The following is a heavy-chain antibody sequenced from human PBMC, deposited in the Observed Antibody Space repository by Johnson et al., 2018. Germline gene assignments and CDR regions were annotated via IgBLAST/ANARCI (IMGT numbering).Heavy chain of an antibody. CDR3: AKDMVRGVYYYYYYMDV. CDR2: ISWNSVKI. J-gene: IGHJ6*03. D-gene: IGHD3-10*01. V-gene: IGHV3-9*01. Sequence: RSLRLSCVASGFTFEDYAMHWVRQVPGKGLEWVSGISWNSVKIGYADSVKGRFTISRDNAKNSLYLQMNNLKAEDTALYYCAKDMVRGVYYYYYYMDVWGKGTTVTVSS. CDR1: GFTFEDYA.